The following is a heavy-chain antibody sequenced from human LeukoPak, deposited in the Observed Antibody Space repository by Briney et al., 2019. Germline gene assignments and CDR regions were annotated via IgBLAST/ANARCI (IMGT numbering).Heavy chain of an antibody. CDR1: GGSISSYY. J-gene: IGHJ4*02. CDR2: IYYSGST. V-gene: IGHV4-59*12. D-gene: IGHD5-24*01. CDR3: ARGVMATILTPFDY. Sequence: PSETLSLTCTVSGGSISSYYWSWIRQPPGKGLEWIGYIYYSGSTNYNPSLKSRVTISVDTSKNQFSLKLSSVTAADTAVYYCARGVMATILTPFDYWGQGTLVTVSS.